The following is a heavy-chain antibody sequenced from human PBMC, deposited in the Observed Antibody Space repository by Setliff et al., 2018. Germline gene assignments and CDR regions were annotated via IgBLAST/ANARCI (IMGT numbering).Heavy chain of an antibody. J-gene: IGHJ3*02. CDR1: GYTFTGYY. V-gene: IGHV1-2*02. CDR2: INPNSGGT. CDR3: ARGGGSSSWYDAFDI. D-gene: IGHD6-13*01. Sequence: ASVKVSCKASGYTFTGYYMHWVRQAPEQGLEWMGWINPNSGGTNYAQKFQGRVTMTRDTSISTAYMELSRLRSDDTAVYYCARGGGSSSWYDAFDIWGQGTMVTVSS.